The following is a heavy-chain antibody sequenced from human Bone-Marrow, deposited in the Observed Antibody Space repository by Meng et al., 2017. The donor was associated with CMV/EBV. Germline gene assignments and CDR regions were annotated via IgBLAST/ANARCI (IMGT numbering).Heavy chain of an antibody. J-gene: IGHJ6*02. V-gene: IGHV3-33*06. CDR1: GFTFSSYG. D-gene: IGHD6-13*01. CDR3: AKDLSESSSWYRDYYYGMDV. Sequence: GGSLRLSCAASGFTFSSYGMHWVRQAPGKGLEWVAVIWYDGSNKYYADSVKGRFTISRDNSKNTLYLQMNSLRAEDTAVYYCAKDLSESSSWYRDYYYGMDVWGQGTMITVSS. CDR2: IWYDGSNK.